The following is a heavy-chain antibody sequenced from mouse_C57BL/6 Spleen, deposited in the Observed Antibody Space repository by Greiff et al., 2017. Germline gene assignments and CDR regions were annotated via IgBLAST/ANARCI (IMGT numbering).Heavy chain of an antibody. CDR1: GFTFSDYG. Sequence: EVQLVESGGGLVKPGGSLKLSCAASGFTFSDYGMHWVRQAPEKGLEWVAYISSGSSTIYDADTVKGRFTISRDNAKNTLFLQMTSLRSEDTSMYYFASRYYYGSSYYFDYWGQGTTLTVSS. D-gene: IGHD1-1*01. V-gene: IGHV5-17*01. J-gene: IGHJ2*01. CDR2: ISSGSSTI. CDR3: ASRYYYGSSYYFDY.